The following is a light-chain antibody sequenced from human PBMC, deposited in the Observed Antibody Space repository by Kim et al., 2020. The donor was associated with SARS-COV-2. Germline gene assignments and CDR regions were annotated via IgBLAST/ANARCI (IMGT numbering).Light chain of an antibody. J-gene: IGLJ3*02. CDR3: NSYTSSSTLV. CDR1: SSDVCGYDY. V-gene: IGLV2-14*03. Sequence: GQSITISCTGTSSDVCGYDYVSWYQQHPGKAPKLMIYDVSNRPSGVSNRFSGSKSGNTASLTISGLQAEDEADYYCNSYTSSSTLVFGGGTKVTVL. CDR2: DVS.